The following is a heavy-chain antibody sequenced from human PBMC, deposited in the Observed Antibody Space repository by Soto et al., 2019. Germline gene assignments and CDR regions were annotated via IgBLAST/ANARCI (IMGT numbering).Heavy chain of an antibody. J-gene: IGHJ5*02. Sequence: SETLSLTCAGYGGSSSGYYWGWIRNPPRKQLEWIGEINHSGSTNYNPSLKSRVTKLVDTSKNQFSLKLSSVTAADTAVYYCAGGPRRPSKRSWLDPWGQGTLVTVSS. CDR3: AGGPRRPSKRSWLDP. CDR2: INHSGST. V-gene: IGHV4-34*01. CDR1: GGSSSGYY.